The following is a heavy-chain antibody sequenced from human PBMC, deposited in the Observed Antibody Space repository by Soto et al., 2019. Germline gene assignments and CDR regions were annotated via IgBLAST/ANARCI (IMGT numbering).Heavy chain of an antibody. J-gene: IGHJ6*02. Sequence: GGSLRLSCAGSGFTFGDNDVNWVRQAPGKGLEWVGFIRSKPFGGTTEYAASVKGRFTISRDDSESIAYLQMNSLRTEDTAVYYCTRDVPAMDVWGQGTTVTVSS. CDR3: TRDVPAMDV. CDR2: IRSKPFGGTT. V-gene: IGHV3-49*04. CDR1: GFTFGDND.